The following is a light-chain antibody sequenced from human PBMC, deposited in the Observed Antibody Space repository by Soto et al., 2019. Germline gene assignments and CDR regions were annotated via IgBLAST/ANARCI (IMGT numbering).Light chain of an antibody. V-gene: IGKV4-1*01. CDR2: RAS. CDR3: QQYYSTPHT. Sequence: DIVMTQSPDSLAVSLGERATINCKSSQSVLYSSNNKNYLAWYQQKPGQPPKLLIYRASTRESGVPDRXSGSGSGTDFTLTISSLQAEDVAVYYCQQYYSTPHTFGQGTKLEIK. CDR1: QSVLYSSNNKNY. J-gene: IGKJ2*01.